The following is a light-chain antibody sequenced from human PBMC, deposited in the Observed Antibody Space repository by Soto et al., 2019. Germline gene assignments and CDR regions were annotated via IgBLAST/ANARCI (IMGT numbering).Light chain of an antibody. CDR1: QDISNY. V-gene: IGKV1-33*01. Sequence: DMQMTQSPSSLSASVGDRVTITCQASQDISNYLNWYQQKPGKAPKLLIYDASNVETGVPSRFSGSGSGTDFTFTISSLQPEDIATYYCQQYHNPPPTFAQGTKLEIK. CDR2: DAS. J-gene: IGKJ2*01. CDR3: QQYHNPPPT.